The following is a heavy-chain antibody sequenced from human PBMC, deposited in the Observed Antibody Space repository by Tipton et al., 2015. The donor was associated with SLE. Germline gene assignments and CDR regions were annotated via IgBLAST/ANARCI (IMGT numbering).Heavy chain of an antibody. CDR2: IYYSGSS. V-gene: IGHV4-39*07. CDR1: GGSISSSGYY. Sequence: TLSLTCTVSGGSISSSGYYWGWIRQPPGKGLEWIGRIYYSGSSYYNPSLKSRVTISVDTSKNQFSLKLSSVTAADTAVYYCAKDSAVTTPLYYYGMDVWGKGTTVTVSS. CDR3: AKDSAVTTPLYYYGMDV. J-gene: IGHJ6*04. D-gene: IGHD4-17*01.